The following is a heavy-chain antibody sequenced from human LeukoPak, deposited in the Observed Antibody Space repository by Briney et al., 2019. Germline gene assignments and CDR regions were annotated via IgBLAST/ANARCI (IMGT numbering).Heavy chain of an antibody. CDR1: GYSFTVYY. CDR2: INPNSGGT. J-gene: IGHJ4*02. CDR3: ARRDVQRPNDDF. V-gene: IGHV1-2*06. Sequence: ASVKVSCKASGYSFTVYYMHWVRQAPGQGLEWMGRINPNSGGTNYAQKFQGRVTMTRDTSINTAYMELSRLTSDDTAVYYRARRDVQRPNDDFWGQGTLVTVSS. D-gene: IGHD5-24*01.